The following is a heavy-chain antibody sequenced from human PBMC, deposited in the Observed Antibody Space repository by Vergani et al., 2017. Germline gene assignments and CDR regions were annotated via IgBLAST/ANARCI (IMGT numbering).Heavy chain of an antibody. CDR2: IYPGDSDT. V-gene: IGHV5-51*01. D-gene: IGHD1-26*01. Sequence: EVQLVQSGAEVKKPGESLKISCKGSGYSFTSYWIGWVRQMPGKGLEWMGIIYPGDSDTRYSPSFQGQVTISADKSISTAYLQWSSLKASDTAMYYWARQRGEGATNYYYYYGMDVWGQGTTVTVSS. J-gene: IGHJ6*02. CDR3: ARQRGEGATNYYYYYGMDV. CDR1: GYSFTSYW.